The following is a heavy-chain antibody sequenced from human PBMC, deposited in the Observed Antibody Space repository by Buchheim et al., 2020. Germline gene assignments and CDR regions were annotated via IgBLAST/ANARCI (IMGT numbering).Heavy chain of an antibody. CDR3: AKEGSGYGSFDY. J-gene: IGHJ4*02. Sequence: QVQLVESGGGVVQPGRSLRLSCAASGFTFSSYGMHWVRQAPGKGLEWVAVISYDGSNKYYADSVKGRFTISRDNSKNTLYLQMNSLGAEETAVYYCAKEGSGYGSFDYWGQGTL. CDR2: ISYDGSNK. CDR1: GFTFSSYG. V-gene: IGHV3-30*18. D-gene: IGHD5-12*01.